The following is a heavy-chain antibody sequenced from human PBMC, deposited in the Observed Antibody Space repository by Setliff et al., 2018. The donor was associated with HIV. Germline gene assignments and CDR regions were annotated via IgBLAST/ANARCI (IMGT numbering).Heavy chain of an antibody. CDR3: ARDAPTVYANGWFDP. CDR1: GGSISSYY. J-gene: IGHJ5*02. D-gene: IGHD2-8*01. Sequence: SETLSLTCTVSGGSISSYYWSWIRQPPGKGLEWIGSIYHSGSTYYNPSLRSRVTISVDTSKNQFSLKLSSVTAADTAVYYCARDAPTVYANGWFDPWGQGTLVTVSS. CDR2: IYHSGST. V-gene: IGHV4-59*12.